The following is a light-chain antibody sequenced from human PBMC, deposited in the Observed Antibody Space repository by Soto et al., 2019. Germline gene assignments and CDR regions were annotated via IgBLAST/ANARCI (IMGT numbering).Light chain of an antibody. J-gene: IGLJ1*01. CDR2: NVN. CDR3: CSYAGTYTYV. CDR1: SRDVGAYNY. Sequence: QSALTQPRSVSGSPGQSVTISCTGTSRDVGAYNYVSWYQQHPGKAPKVMIYNVNKRPSGVPDRFSGSKSGNTASLTISGLQPEDEADYYCCSYAGTYTYVFGTETKVTVL. V-gene: IGLV2-11*01.